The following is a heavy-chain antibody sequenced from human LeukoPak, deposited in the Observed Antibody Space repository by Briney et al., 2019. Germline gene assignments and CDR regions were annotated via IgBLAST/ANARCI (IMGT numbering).Heavy chain of an antibody. CDR1: GGSISSYY. D-gene: IGHD1-1*01. Sequence: KPSETLSLTCTVSGGSISSYYWSWIRQPAGKGLEWIGRIYTSGRTNYNPSLKSRVTMSVDTSKNQFSLKLSSVTAADTAVYYCAKVTYNWNDSDFDIWGQGTMVTVSS. V-gene: IGHV4-4*07. CDR2: IYTSGRT. J-gene: IGHJ3*02. CDR3: AKVTYNWNDSDFDI.